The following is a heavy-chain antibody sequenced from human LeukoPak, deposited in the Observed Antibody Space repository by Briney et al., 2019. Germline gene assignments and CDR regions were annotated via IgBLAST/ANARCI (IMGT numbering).Heavy chain of an antibody. D-gene: IGHD6-6*01. CDR3: ARAPGYSSSSGGLDP. CDR1: GGSFSGYY. Sequence: SETLSLTCAVYGGSFSGYYWSWIRQPPGKGLEWIGEINHSGSTNHNPSLKSRVTISVDTSKNQFSLKLSSVTAADTAVYYCARAPGYSSSSGGLDPWGQGTLVTVSS. V-gene: IGHV4-34*01. CDR2: INHSGST. J-gene: IGHJ5*02.